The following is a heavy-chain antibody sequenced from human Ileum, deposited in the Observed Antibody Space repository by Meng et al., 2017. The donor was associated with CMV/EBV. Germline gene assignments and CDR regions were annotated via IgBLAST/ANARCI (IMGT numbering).Heavy chain of an antibody. J-gene: IGHJ4*02. CDR2: ISYDATNQ. Sequence: SLKISCVASGFTFNNFPIHWVRQAPGKGLEWVAVISYDATNQHYAESVKGRFTISRDNSKSTLYLQMNSLRAEDTAVYYCARDPGVDFWVQGTLVTVSS. CDR1: GFTFNNFP. D-gene: IGHD3-3*01. CDR3: ARDPGVDF. V-gene: IGHV3-30*04.